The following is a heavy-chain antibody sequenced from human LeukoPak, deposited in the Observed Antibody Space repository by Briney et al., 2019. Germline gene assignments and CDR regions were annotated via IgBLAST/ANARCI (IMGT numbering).Heavy chain of an antibody. CDR2: IYHSGST. CDR3: ARLSITMKWFDP. Sequence: PSQTLSLTCAVSGGSISSGGYSWSWIRQPPGKGLGWIGYIYHSGSTYYNPSLKSRVTISVDRSKNQFSLKLSSVTAADTAVYCCARLSITMKWFDPWGQGTLVTVSS. CDR1: GGSISSGGYS. D-gene: IGHD3-3*01. V-gene: IGHV4-30-2*01. J-gene: IGHJ5*02.